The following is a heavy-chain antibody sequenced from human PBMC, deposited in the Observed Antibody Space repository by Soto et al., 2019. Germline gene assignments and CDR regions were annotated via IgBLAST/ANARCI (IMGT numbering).Heavy chain of an antibody. J-gene: IGHJ6*02. V-gene: IGHV3-66*03. CDR1: GFTVSSND. Sequence: GGSLRLSCAASGFTVSSNDMSRVRQAPGKGLEWVSVIYSCGSTYYADSVKGRFTISRDNSKNTLYLQRNSLRDEDTAVYYCAGLLAVVKDYYYYGMDVWGHGTTVTLSS. D-gene: IGHD3-22*01. CDR2: IYSCGST. CDR3: AGLLAVVKDYYYYGMDV.